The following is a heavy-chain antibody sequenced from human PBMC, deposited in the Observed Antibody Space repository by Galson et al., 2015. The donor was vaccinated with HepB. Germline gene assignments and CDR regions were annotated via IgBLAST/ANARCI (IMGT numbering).Heavy chain of an antibody. V-gene: IGHV2-5*02. CDR1: GFSLSTTGVA. J-gene: IGHJ4*02. CDR3: ARTSPYGSGNSYVDY. CDR2: IFWDDDK. Sequence: PALVKPTQTLTLTCTFSGFSLSTTGVAVGWIRQPPGKALEWLGVIFWDDDKRYSSSLKSRVTITKDTSKNQVVLTMTNMGPADPGTYYCARTSPYGSGNSYVDYWGQGTLVTVSS. D-gene: IGHD3-10*01.